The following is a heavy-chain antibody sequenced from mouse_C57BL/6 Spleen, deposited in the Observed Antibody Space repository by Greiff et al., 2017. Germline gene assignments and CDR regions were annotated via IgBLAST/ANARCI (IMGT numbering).Heavy chain of an antibody. CDR3: ARADYGAWFAY. J-gene: IGHJ3*01. V-gene: IGHV3-1*01. D-gene: IGHD1-1*01. Sequence: VQLQQSGPGMVKPSQSLSLTCTVTGYSITSGYDWHWIRHFPGNKLEWMGYISYSGSTNYNPSLKSRISITHDTSKNHFFLKLNSVTTEDTATYYCARADYGAWFAYWGQGTLVTVSA. CDR1: GYSITSGYD. CDR2: ISYSGST.